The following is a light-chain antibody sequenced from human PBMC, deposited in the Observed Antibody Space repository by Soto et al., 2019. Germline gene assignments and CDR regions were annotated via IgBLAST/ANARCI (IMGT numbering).Light chain of an antibody. V-gene: IGKV3-11*01. CDR2: DAS. Sequence: EIVWTQSPATLSLSPGERATLSCSASQSVSSYLAWYKQKPGQAPRPLIYDASNRATGIPARVSGSGSGTEFTLTISSLEPEDFAVYYCQQYHNWPITFGQGTRLEI. J-gene: IGKJ5*01. CDR1: QSVSSY. CDR3: QQYHNWPIT.